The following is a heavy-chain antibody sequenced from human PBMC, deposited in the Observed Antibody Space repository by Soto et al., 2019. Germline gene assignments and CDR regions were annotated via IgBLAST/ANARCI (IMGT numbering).Heavy chain of an antibody. Sequence: QVQLVESGGGVVQPGTSLRLSCAASGFTFNHYGMHWVRQAPGTGLEWVAAISSHGSDKYYTDSVKGRLTTSRDNSKNTLYLQMHSLRAEDTAVYYCAKDQGIAASHGIDWGQGTMVTVSS. D-gene: IGHD6-13*01. V-gene: IGHV3-30*18. CDR2: ISSHGSDK. J-gene: IGHJ3*01. CDR3: AKDQGIAASHGID. CDR1: GFTFNHYG.